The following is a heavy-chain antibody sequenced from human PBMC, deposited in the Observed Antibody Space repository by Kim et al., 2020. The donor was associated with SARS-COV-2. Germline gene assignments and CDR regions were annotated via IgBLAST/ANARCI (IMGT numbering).Heavy chain of an antibody. D-gene: IGHD3-10*01. CDR2: ISWNSGSI. V-gene: IGHV3-9*01. J-gene: IGHJ6*02. CDR1: GFTFDDYA. CDR3: AKLGYYYGSGSYWGGMDV. Sequence: GGSLRLSCAASGFTFDDYAMHWVRQAPGKGLEWVSGISWNSGSIGYADSVKGRFTISRDNAKNSLYLQMNSLRAEDTALYYCAKLGYYYGSGSYWGGMDVWGQGTTVTVSS.